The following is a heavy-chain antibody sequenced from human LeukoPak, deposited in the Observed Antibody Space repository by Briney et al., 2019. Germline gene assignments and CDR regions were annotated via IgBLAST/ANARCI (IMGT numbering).Heavy chain of an antibody. D-gene: IGHD3-10*01. CDR1: GYTFTSYG. CDR3: ARGTAMVRGVIPGDY. CDR2: ISAYNGNT. V-gene: IGHV1-18*01. Sequence: ASVKVSCKASGYTFTSYGISWVRQAPGQGLEWMGWISAYNGNTNYAQKLQGGVTMTTDTSTSTAYMELRSLRSDGTAVYYCARGTAMVRGVIPGDYWGQGTLVTVSS. J-gene: IGHJ4*02.